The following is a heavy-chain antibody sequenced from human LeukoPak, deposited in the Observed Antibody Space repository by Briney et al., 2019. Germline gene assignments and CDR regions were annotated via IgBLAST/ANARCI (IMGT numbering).Heavy chain of an antibody. CDR1: GYTFTGYC. V-gene: IGHV1-2*02. D-gene: IGHD6-13*01. CDR2: INPNSGGT. J-gene: IGHJ4*02. Sequence: ASVKVSCKASGYTFTGYCIHWVRQAPGQGLEWMGWINPNSGGTNYAQKFQGRVTLTRDTSITTAYMELNRLRSDDTAVYYCTRDQGSTWYRALDYWGQGTLVTVSS. CDR3: TRDQGSTWYRALDY.